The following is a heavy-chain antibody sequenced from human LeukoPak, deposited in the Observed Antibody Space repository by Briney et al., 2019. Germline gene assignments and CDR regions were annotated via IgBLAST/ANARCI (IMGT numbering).Heavy chain of an antibody. J-gene: IGHJ4*02. CDR2: ISGSGGST. D-gene: IGHD3-10*01. CDR1: GFTFSSYA. CDR3: AKIRGGMVRGVPPRALDY. Sequence: RPGGSLRLSCAASGFTFSSYAMNWVRQAPGKGLEWVSAISGSGGSTYYADSVKGRFTISRDNSKNTLYLQMNSLRAEDTAVYYCAKIRGGMVRGVPPRALDYWGQGTLVTVSS. V-gene: IGHV3-23*01.